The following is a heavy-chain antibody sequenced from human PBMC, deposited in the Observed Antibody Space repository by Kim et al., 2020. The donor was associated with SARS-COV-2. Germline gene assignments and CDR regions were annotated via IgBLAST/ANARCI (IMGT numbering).Heavy chain of an antibody. CDR2: INHSGST. V-gene: IGHV4-34*01. CDR1: GGSFSGYY. Sequence: SETLSLTCAVYGGSFSGYYWSWIRQPPGKGLEWIGEINHSGSTNYNPSLKSRVTISVDTSKNQFSLKLSSVTAADTAVYYCARDRNRWALGYFDYWGQGTLVTVSS. CDR3: ARDRNRWALGYFDY. D-gene: IGHD1-1*01. J-gene: IGHJ4*02.